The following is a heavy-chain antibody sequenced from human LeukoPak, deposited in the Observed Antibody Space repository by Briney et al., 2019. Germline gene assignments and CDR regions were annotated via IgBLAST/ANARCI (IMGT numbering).Heavy chain of an antibody. CDR2: ISGSGDST. V-gene: IGHV3-23*01. Sequence: PGGSLRLSCAASGFTFTSYATSWVRQAPGKGLEWVSAISGSGDSTYYADSVKGRFTISRDNSKNTLYLQMNSLRAEDTAVYYCAKDRYSGYFCLDYWGQGTLVTVSS. J-gene: IGHJ4*02. D-gene: IGHD5-12*01. CDR3: AKDRYSGYFCLDY. CDR1: GFTFTSYA.